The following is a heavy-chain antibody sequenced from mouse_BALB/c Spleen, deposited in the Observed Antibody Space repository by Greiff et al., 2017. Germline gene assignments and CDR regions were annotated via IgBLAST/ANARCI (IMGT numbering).Heavy chain of an antibody. V-gene: IGHV1-80*01. CDR3: ARDWDAWFAY. J-gene: IGHJ3*01. D-gene: IGHD4-1*01. CDR2: IYPGDGDT. CDR1: GYAFSSYW. Sequence: VQRVESGAELVRPGSSVKISCKASGYAFSSYWMNWVKQRPGQGLEWIGQIYPGDGDTNYNGKFKGKATLTADKSSSTAYMQLSSLTSEDSAVYFCARDWDAWFAYWGQGTLVTVSA.